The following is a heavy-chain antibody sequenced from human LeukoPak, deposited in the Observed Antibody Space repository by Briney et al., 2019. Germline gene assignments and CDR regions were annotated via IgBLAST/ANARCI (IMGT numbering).Heavy chain of an antibody. J-gene: IGHJ3*02. Sequence: PSETLSLTCTVSGGSISSYYRSWIRQPPGKGLEWIGYIYYSGSTNYNPSLKSRVTISVDKSKNQFSLKLSSVTAADTAVYYCAREADSSGWYGDAFDIWGQGPMVTVSS. CDR2: IYYSGST. D-gene: IGHD6-19*01. V-gene: IGHV4-59*01. CDR1: GGSISSYY. CDR3: AREADSSGWYGDAFDI.